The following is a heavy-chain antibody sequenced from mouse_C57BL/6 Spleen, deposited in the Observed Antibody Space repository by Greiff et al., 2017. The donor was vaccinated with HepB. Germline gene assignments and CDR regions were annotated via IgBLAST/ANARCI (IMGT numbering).Heavy chain of an antibody. D-gene: IGHD2-2*01. CDR1: GFTFSDYG. Sequence: DVMLVESGGGLVKPGGSLKLSCAASGFTFSDYGMHWVRQAPEKGLEWVAYISSGSSTIYYADTVKGRFTISRDNAKNTLFLQMTSLRSEDTAMYYCARLGLRHYAMDYWGQGTSVTVSS. CDR3: ARLGLRHYAMDY. V-gene: IGHV5-17*01. CDR2: ISSGSSTI. J-gene: IGHJ4*01.